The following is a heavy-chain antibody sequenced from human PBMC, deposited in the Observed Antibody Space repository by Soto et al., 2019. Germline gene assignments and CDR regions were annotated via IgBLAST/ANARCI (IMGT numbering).Heavy chain of an antibody. CDR3: ARGISYDSSGYYYPLNY. Sequence: GASVKVSCKASRVAFSKFIVTWVRQAPGLGLEWVGGIIPIFGTANYAQKFQGRVTITADESTSTSYMEVNNLRSDDTAVYCCARGISYDSSGYYYPLNYWGQGTLVTVSS. D-gene: IGHD3-22*01. CDR2: IIPIFGTA. CDR1: RVAFSKFI. J-gene: IGHJ4*02. V-gene: IGHV1-69*13.